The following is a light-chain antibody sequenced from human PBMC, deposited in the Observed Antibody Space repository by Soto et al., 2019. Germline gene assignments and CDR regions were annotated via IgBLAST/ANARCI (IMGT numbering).Light chain of an antibody. CDR1: QSVGSD. V-gene: IGKV3-11*01. CDR3: QQRSSWPLT. CDR2: DAS. J-gene: IGKJ5*01. Sequence: EIVLTQSPATLSLSPGERATLSCRASQSVGSDLAWYQQKPGQAPRLIIYDASKRGTGIPSRFSGIGSGADFPLTITSLEPEDFAVYYCQQRSSWPLTFGQGTQLEIK.